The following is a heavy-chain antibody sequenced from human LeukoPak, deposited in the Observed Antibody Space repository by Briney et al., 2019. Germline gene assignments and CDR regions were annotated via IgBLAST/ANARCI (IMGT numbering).Heavy chain of an antibody. CDR3: AIKDGLSGGWYWGY. D-gene: IGHD6-19*01. J-gene: IGHJ4*02. CDR1: GLTFSTHA. Sequence: GGSLRLSCAASGLTFSTHAMIWVWVRQAPGKGLEWVSALNGATGVTYYADSVKGRFALSRDSSDSTLYLQMNSLRVEDTAMYYGAIKDGLSGGWYWGYWGQGTQVAVSS. CDR2: LNGATGVT. V-gene: IGHV3-23*01.